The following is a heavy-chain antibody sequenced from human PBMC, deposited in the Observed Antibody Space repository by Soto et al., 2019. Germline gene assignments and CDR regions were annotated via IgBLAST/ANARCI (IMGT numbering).Heavy chain of an antibody. Sequence: PSETLSLTCSVSGGSINSSSYFWGWVRQPPGKGLEWIGSIYYSGSTYYNPSLRSRVTISVDTSKNQFSLKLSSVTAADTAVFYCARHYSSGSRNWFDTWGQGTLVTVS. V-gene: IGHV4-39*01. J-gene: IGHJ5*02. CDR3: ARHYSSGSRNWFDT. CDR2: IYYSGST. CDR1: GGSINSSSYF. D-gene: IGHD6-19*01.